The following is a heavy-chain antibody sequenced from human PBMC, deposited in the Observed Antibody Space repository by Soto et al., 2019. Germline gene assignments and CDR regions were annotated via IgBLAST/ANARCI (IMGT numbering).Heavy chain of an antibody. J-gene: IGHJ3*02. CDR1: GFTFSSYG. D-gene: IGHD3-22*01. V-gene: IGHV3-30*18. Sequence: PWGSLRLSCAASGFTFSSYGMHWVRQAPGKGLEWVAVISYDGSNKYYADSVKGRFTISRDNSKNTLYLQMNSLRAEDTAVYYCAKLFPDYYDSSGYRDAFDIWGQGAMVTVSS. CDR3: AKLFPDYYDSSGYRDAFDI. CDR2: ISYDGSNK.